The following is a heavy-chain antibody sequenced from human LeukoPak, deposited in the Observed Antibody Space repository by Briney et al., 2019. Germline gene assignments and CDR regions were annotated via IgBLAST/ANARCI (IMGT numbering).Heavy chain of an antibody. D-gene: IGHD6-13*01. CDR2: ITSSGNTI. V-gene: IGHV3-48*03. CDR1: GFTFRSYE. Sequence: PGGSLRLSCAASGFTFRSYEMNWVRQAPGKGLEWVSYITSSGNTIYYADSVKGRFTISRDNAKNSLYLQMNSLRAEDTAVYYCARHSGSSWFDPFDIWGQGTMVTVSS. CDR3: ARHSGSSWFDPFDI. J-gene: IGHJ3*02.